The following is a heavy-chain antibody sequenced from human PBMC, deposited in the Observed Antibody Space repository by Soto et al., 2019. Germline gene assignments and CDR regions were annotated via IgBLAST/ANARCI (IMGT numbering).Heavy chain of an antibody. CDR1: GFNFSSYS. V-gene: IGHV3-48*02. CDR2: ISGSSTTI. CDR3: ARDQYYYDSSGYSPFDY. J-gene: IGHJ4*02. D-gene: IGHD3-22*01. Sequence: QTGGSLRLSCAASGFNFSSYSMNWVRQAPGKGLEWVSYISGSSTTIYHADSVKGRFTISRDNAKKSLYLQMNSLRDEDTAVYYCARDQYYYDSSGYSPFDYWGQGTLVTVSS.